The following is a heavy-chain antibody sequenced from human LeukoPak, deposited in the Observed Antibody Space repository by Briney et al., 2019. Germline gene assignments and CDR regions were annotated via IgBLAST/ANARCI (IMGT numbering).Heavy chain of an antibody. CDR2: IYYSGST. D-gene: IGHD2-21*02. V-gene: IGHV4-39*07. CDR1: GGSISSSSYS. Sequence: SETLSLTCTVSGGSISSSSYSWGWIRQPPGKGLEWIGSIYYSGSTYYNPSLKSRVTISVDTSKNQFSLKLSSVTAADTAVYYCARSEGDYYYYYYMDVWGKGTTVTVSS. J-gene: IGHJ6*03. CDR3: ARSEGDYYYYYYMDV.